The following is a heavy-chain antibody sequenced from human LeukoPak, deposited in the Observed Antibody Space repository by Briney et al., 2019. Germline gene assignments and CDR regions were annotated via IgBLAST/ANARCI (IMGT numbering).Heavy chain of an antibody. CDR3: AKDPYSSSWTHYFDY. Sequence: PGGSLRLSCAASGFTFSSYAMSWVRQAPGKGLEWVSAISGSGGSTYYADSVKGRFTISRDNSKSTLYLQMNSLRAEDTAVYYCAKDPYSSSWTHYFDYWGQGTLVTVSS. V-gene: IGHV3-23*01. D-gene: IGHD6-13*01. J-gene: IGHJ4*02. CDR2: ISGSGGST. CDR1: GFTFSSYA.